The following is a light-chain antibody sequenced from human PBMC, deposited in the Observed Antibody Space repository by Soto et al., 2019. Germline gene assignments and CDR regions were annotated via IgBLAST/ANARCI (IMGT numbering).Light chain of an antibody. CDR1: SGHRAYI. Sequence: QSVLTQSSSASASLGSSVKLTCTLSSGHRAYIIAWHQQQPGKAPRYLMKLEGSGSYNKGSGVPDRFSGSSSGADRYLTIANLQFEDEADYYCETWDTNTRVFGGGTKVTVL. J-gene: IGLJ3*02. CDR2: LEGSGSY. V-gene: IGLV4-60*02. CDR3: ETWDTNTRV.